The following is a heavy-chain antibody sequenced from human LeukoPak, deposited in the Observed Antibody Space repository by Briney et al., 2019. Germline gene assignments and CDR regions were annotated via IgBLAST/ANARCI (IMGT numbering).Heavy chain of an antibody. CDR1: GFPFSGYW. V-gene: IGHV3-7*01. D-gene: IGHD2-15*01. CDR2: IKQDGSEK. CDR3: ARERLLNFDY. Sequence: GGSLRLSCAASGFPFSGYWMDWVRQAPGKGLEWVANIKQDGSEKYYVDSVKGRFTISRDNAKNSLYLQMNSLRAEDTAVYYCARERLLNFDYWGQGTLVTVSS. J-gene: IGHJ4*02.